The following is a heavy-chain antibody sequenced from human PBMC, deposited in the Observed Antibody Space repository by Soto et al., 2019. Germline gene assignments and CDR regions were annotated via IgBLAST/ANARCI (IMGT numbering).Heavy chain of an antibody. CDR3: AVSSGTYARFDY. J-gene: IGHJ4*02. CDR2: IYYSGGS. D-gene: IGHD1-26*01. Sequence: SETLSLTCTVSGGSISSYYCSWIRQPPGKGLEWIGYIYYSGGSNYNPSLKSRVTLSLDASKKQLSLNLSSVTAADRAIYYCAVSSGTYARFDYWGQGTLVTVSS. CDR1: GGSISSYY. V-gene: IGHV4-59*01.